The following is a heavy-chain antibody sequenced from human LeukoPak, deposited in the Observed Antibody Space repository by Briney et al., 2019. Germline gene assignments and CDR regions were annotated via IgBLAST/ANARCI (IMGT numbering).Heavy chain of an antibody. CDR1: GFTFSSYA. CDR2: ISSSSSYI. V-gene: IGHV3-21*01. CDR3: ARGREYYYDSSGYYFNWFDP. J-gene: IGHJ5*02. Sequence: GGSLRLSCAASGFTFSSYAMSWVRQAPGKGLEWVPSISSSSSYIYYADSVKGRFTISRDNAKNSLYLQMNSLRAEDTAVYYCARGREYYYDSSGYYFNWFDPWGQGTLVTVSS. D-gene: IGHD3-22*01.